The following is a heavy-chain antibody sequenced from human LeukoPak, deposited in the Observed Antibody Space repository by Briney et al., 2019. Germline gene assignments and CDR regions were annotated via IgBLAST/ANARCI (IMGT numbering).Heavy chain of an antibody. CDR3: AKGPLLWD. CDR1: GFTFSNYG. Sequence: PGGSLRLSCAASGFTFSNYGISWVRQAPGKGLDWVSAITGGGGTTYYADSVKGRFTISRDNSKNTLYLQMNSLRAEDTAVYYCAKGPLLWDWGQGTLVTVSS. CDR2: ITGGGGTT. J-gene: IGHJ4*02. D-gene: IGHD2/OR15-2a*01. V-gene: IGHV3-23*01.